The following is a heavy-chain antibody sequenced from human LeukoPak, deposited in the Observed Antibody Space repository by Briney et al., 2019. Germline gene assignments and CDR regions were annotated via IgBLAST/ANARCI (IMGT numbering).Heavy chain of an antibody. V-gene: IGHV3-30-3*01. D-gene: IGHD3-22*01. J-gene: IGHJ4*02. CDR3: ARVDNDSSGYDFDY. CDR2: ISYDGSKK. CDR1: GFTFSSYA. Sequence: LAGGSLRLSCAASGFTFSSYAMHWVRQAPGKGLEWVAVISYDGSKKYYADSVKGRLTISRDNPKNTLYLQMNSLRAEDTAVYYCARVDNDSSGYDFDYWGQGTLVTVSS.